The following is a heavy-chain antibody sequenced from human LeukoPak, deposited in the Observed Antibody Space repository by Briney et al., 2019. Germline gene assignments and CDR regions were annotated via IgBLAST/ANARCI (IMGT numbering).Heavy chain of an antibody. CDR2: IYSGGST. D-gene: IGHD4-17*01. J-gene: IGHJ4*02. Sequence: GGSLRLSCAASGFTVSSNYMSWVRQAPGKGLEWVSVIYSGGSTYYADSVKGRFTISRDNSKNTLYLQMNSLRAEDTAVYYCARADMTTGLRHFDYWGQGTLVTVSS. V-gene: IGHV3-66*01. CDR3: ARADMTTGLRHFDY. CDR1: GFTVSSNY.